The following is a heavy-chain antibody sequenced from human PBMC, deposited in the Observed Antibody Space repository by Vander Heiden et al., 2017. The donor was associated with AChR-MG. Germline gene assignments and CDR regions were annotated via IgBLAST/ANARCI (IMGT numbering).Heavy chain of an antibody. V-gene: IGHV3-9*01. CDR3: ANSVDIRIGVLDI. J-gene: IGHJ3*02. Sequence: LVESGGGLVQPGRSLRLSCAASGVTFDEYAMHWVRQAPGKGLEWVSGISWNSGSIGYADSVKGRFTISRDNAKNSLYLQMNSLRAEDTALYYCANSVDIRIGVLDIWGQGTMGTVAS. D-gene: IGHD3-16*02. CDR2: ISWNSGSI. CDR1: GVTFDEYA.